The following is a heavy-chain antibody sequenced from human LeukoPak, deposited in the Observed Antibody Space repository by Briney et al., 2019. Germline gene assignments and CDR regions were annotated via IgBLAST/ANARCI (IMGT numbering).Heavy chain of an antibody. CDR3: ARAMARPYYYYYMDV. Sequence: PSETLSLTCTVSGYSITSGYNWAWIRQPPGKVLEWIGSIYHSGSTYYNPSLKSRVTISVDTSKNQFSLKLSSVTAADTAVYYCARAMARPYYYYYMDVWGKGTTVTVSS. D-gene: IGHD3-10*01. V-gene: IGHV4-38-2*02. CDR1: GYSITSGYN. CDR2: IYHSGST. J-gene: IGHJ6*03.